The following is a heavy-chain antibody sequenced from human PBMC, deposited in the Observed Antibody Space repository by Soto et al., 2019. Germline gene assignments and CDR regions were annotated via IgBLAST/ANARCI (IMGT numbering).Heavy chain of an antibody. CDR3: ARGRFYDILTGYLSPTYYYYYMDV. V-gene: IGHV1-8*01. CDR2: MNPNSGNT. CDR1: GYTFTSYD. D-gene: IGHD3-9*01. J-gene: IGHJ6*03. Sequence: QVQLVQSGAEVKKPGASVKVSCKASGYTFTSYDINWVRQATGQGLEWMGWMNPNSGNTGYAQKCQGRVTMTRNTSISTAYMELSSLRSEDTAVYYCARGRFYDILTGYLSPTYYYYYMDVWGKGTTVTVSS.